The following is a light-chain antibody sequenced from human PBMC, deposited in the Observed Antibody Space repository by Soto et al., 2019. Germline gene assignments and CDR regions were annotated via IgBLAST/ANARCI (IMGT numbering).Light chain of an antibody. Sequence: QSVLTQPPSVSGAPGQRVTISCTGSSSNIGAGYDIHWYQQLPGAAPKLLISGNSNRPSGVPDRFSGSKSGTSASLAIAGLQAVDEADYYCQSYDTSLSGSVFGGGTKLTVL. J-gene: IGLJ2*01. CDR2: GNS. CDR1: SSNIGAGYD. V-gene: IGLV1-40*01. CDR3: QSYDTSLSGSV.